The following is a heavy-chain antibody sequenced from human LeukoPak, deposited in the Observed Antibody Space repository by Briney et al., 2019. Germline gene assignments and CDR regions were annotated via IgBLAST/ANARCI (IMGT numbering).Heavy chain of an antibody. CDR3: ARDRDYAFDY. V-gene: IGHV3-48*02. CDR1: GLTFSSHW. J-gene: IGHJ4*02. D-gene: IGHD4-17*01. Sequence: GGSLRLSCAASGLTFSSHWMHWVRQAPGKGLEWISYIDSDTYGNTIYYPHTVKGRFTISRDNVKNSLYLQMDSLRDEDTAVYYCARDRDYAFDYWGQGTLVTVSS. CDR2: IDSDTYGNTI.